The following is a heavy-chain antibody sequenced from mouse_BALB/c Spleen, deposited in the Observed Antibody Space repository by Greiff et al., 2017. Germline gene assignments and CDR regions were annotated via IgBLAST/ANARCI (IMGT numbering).Heavy chain of an antibody. J-gene: IGHJ3*01. CDR1: GYTFSSYW. CDR3: ARRRVTAWFAY. CDR2: ILPGSGST. V-gene: IGHV1-9*01. D-gene: IGHD2-13*01. Sequence: QVQLQQSGAELMKPGASVKISCKATGYTFSSYWIEWVKQRPGHGLEWIGEILPGSGSTNYNEKFKGKATFTADTSSNKAYMQRSSLTSKDSAVYYCARRRVTAWFAYWGQGTLVTVSA.